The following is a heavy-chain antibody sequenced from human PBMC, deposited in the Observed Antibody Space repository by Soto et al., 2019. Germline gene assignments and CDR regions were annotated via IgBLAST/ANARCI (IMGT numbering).Heavy chain of an antibody. CDR1: GFTVSSNY. D-gene: IGHD1-26*01. CDR3: ARESVGERFGMDV. CDR2: IYSGGST. J-gene: IGHJ6*02. Sequence: VGSLRLSCAASGFTVSSNYMSWVRQPPGKGLEWVSVIYSGGSTYYADSVKGRFTISRDNSRNTLYLQMNSLRTEDTAVYSCARESVGERFGMDVWGQGTTVTVSS. V-gene: IGHV3-66*01.